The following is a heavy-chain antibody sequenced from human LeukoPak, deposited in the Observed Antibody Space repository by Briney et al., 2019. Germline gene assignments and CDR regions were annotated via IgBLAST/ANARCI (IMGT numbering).Heavy chain of an antibody. CDR2: IGGSGGST. CDR1: GFTFSSYA. Sequence: GGSLRLSCAASGFTFSSYAMSWVRQAPGKGLEWVSAIGGSGGSTLYADSVRGRLTISRDNAKNTLYLQMNSLRAEDTAIYFCARVRSDYSSSSPPDYWGQGTPVTVSS. CDR3: ARVRSDYSSSSPPDY. D-gene: IGHD4-11*01. V-gene: IGHV3-23*01. J-gene: IGHJ4*02.